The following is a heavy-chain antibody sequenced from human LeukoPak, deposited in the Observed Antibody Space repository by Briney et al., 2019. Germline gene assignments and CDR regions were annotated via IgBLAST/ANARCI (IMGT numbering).Heavy chain of an antibody. J-gene: IGHJ4*02. V-gene: IGHV3-74*01. Sequence: PGGSLRLSCAASGFTFSSYWMHWVRQAPGKGLVWVSRINSDGSSTSYADSVKGRFTISRDNAKNTLYLQMYSLRAEDTAVHYCARGPTTYYDFWSGYYAYWGQGTLVTVSS. CDR1: GFTFSSYW. D-gene: IGHD3-3*01. CDR3: ARGPTTYYDFWSGYYAY. CDR2: INSDGSST.